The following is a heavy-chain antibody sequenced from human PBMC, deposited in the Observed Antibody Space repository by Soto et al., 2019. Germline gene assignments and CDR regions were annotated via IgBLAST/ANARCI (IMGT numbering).Heavy chain of an antibody. Sequence: PSETLSLTCTVSGGSISSSSYYWGWIRQPPGKGLEWIGSIYYSGSTYYNPSLKSRVTVSVDTSKNQFSLKLSSVTAADTAVYYCARQRSGVNWFDPWGQGTLVTVSS. D-gene: IGHD6-25*01. J-gene: IGHJ5*02. CDR2: IYYSGST. CDR1: GGSISSSSYY. V-gene: IGHV4-39*01. CDR3: ARQRSGVNWFDP.